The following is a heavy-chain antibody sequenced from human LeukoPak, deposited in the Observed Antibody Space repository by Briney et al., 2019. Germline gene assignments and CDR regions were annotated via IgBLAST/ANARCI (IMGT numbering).Heavy chain of an antibody. J-gene: IGHJ4*02. Sequence: GGSLRLSCAASGFTFSSYSMNWVRQAPGKGLEWVSSISSSSSYIYYADSVKGRFTISRDNSKNTLYLQMNSLRAEDTAVYYCAKASTPEYYFDYWGQGTLVTVSS. V-gene: IGHV3-21*04. CDR2: ISSSSSYI. CDR3: AKASTPEYYFDY. CDR1: GFTFSSYS.